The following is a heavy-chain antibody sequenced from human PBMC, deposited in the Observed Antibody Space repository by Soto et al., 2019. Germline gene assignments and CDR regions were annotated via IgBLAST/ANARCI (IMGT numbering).Heavy chain of an antibody. Sequence: GGSLRLSCAASGFTFSSYGMHWVRQAPGKGLEWVAVISYDGSNKYYADSVKGRFTISRDNSKNTLYLQMNSLRAEDTAVYYCAKEKKGTTVTTFPYYYYMDVWGKGTTVTVSS. V-gene: IGHV3-30*18. D-gene: IGHD4-4*01. CDR3: AKEKKGTTVTTFPYYYYMDV. CDR2: ISYDGSNK. J-gene: IGHJ6*03. CDR1: GFTFSSYG.